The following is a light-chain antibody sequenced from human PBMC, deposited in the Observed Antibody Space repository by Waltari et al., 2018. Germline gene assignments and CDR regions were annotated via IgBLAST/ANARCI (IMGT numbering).Light chain of an antibody. V-gene: IGKV1-16*01. J-gene: IGKJ4*01. Sequence: DIQMTQSPSSLSASVEDTVTITCRASQGISSYLAWYQQKPGKAPKPLIYYASNLESGVPSRFSGSGSGTEFTLTISSLQPEDFATYYCQQYNSVPLTFGGGTKVEIK. CDR2: YAS. CDR3: QQYNSVPLT. CDR1: QGISSY.